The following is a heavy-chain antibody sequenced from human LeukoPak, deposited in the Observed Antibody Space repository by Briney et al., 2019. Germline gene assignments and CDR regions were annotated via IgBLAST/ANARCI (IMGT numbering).Heavy chain of an antibody. CDR2: IYTSGST. CDR1: GGSFSIYY. D-gene: IGHD3-10*01. Sequence: SETLSLTCTVSGGSFSIYYWSWIRQPAGKGLEWIGRIYTSGSTNYNPSLKSRVTISVDTSKNQFSLKLSSVTAADTAVYYCAREWDYGSGSYYNRPLDYWGQGTLVTVSS. CDR3: AREWDYGSGSYYNRPLDY. V-gene: IGHV4-4*07. J-gene: IGHJ4*02.